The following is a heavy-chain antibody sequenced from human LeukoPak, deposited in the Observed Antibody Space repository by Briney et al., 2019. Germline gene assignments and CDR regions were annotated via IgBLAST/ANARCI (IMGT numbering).Heavy chain of an antibody. CDR1: GGTFSSYA. V-gene: IGHV1-69*01. J-gene: IGHJ4*02. D-gene: IGHD3-22*01. Sequence: ASVKVSCKASGGTFSSYAISWVRQAPGQGLEWMGGIIPIFGTANYAQKFQGRVTITADESTSTAYMELSSLRSEDTAVYYCARQGAYYDSSGYLNYWGQGTLVTVSS. CDR2: IIPIFGTA. CDR3: ARQGAYYDSSGYLNY.